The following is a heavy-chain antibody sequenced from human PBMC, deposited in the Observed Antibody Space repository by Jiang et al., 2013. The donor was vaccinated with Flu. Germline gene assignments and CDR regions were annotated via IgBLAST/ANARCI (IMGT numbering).Heavy chain of an antibody. J-gene: IGHJ6*02. Sequence: KPTQTLTLTCTFSGFSLSTSGMRVSWIRQPPGKALEWLARIDWDDDKFYSTSLKTRLTISKDTSKNQVVLTMTNMDPVDTATYYCARHLVVAPYHYYGMDVWGQGTTVTVSS. D-gene: IGHD2-2*01. V-gene: IGHV2-70*04. CDR2: IDWDDDK. CDR1: GFSLSTSGMR. CDR3: ARHLVVAPYHYYGMDV.